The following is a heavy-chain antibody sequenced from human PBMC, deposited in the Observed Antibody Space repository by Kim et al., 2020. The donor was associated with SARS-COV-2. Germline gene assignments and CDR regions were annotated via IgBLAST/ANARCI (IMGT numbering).Heavy chain of an antibody. V-gene: IGHV4-59*01. CDR3: ARADYGSGFDFWFFDL. Sequence: SETLSLTCTVSGGSLSSYFWSWIRQPPGKGLEWIGYVYYSGSSNYNYSLKSRVTISIDTSKSQFSLKLGSLTTADTAVYYCARADYGSGFDFWFFDLWGRGTLVTVSS. CDR2: VYYSGSS. J-gene: IGHJ2*01. CDR1: GGSLSSYF. D-gene: IGHD5-12*01.